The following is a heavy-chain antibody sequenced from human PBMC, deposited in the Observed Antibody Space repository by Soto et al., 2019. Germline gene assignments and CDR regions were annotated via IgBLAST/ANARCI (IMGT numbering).Heavy chain of an antibody. CDR3: ARLASGYYFFDY. Sequence: PSETLSLTCTVSGDSISSADYYWTWIRQSPGRGLEWIAYISHSGTSYYSPSFRSRVTISVDNFRSQFSLQLNSLTATDTAVYYCARLASGYYFFDYWGQGTLVTLL. CDR2: ISHSGTS. J-gene: IGHJ4*02. V-gene: IGHV4-30-4*01. CDR1: GDSISSADYY. D-gene: IGHD3-22*01.